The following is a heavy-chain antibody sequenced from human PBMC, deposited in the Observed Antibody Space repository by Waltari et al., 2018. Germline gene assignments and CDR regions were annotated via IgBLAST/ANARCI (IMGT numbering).Heavy chain of an antibody. D-gene: IGHD5-18*01. CDR1: GFTLSNFG. Sequence: QVQLVESGGGVVQQGGSLRLSCEASGFTLSNFGLHWVRQAPGKGLEWVAFIRFDGSNKYYADSVMGRFTISRDNSENTLFLQMNSLRAEDTALYYCAILTRTAHNYWGQGTLVIVSS. V-gene: IGHV3-30*02. CDR2: IRFDGSNK. J-gene: IGHJ4*02. CDR3: AILTRTAHNY.